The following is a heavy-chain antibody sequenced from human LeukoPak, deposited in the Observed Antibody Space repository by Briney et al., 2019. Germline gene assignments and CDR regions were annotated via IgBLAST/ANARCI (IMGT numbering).Heavy chain of an antibody. CDR1: GFTFSSYS. V-gene: IGHV3-21*01. Sequence: GGSLRLSCAASGFTFSSYSMNWVRQAPGKGLEWVSSISSRGNYIYYADSVKGRFTISRDNAKNSLYLQMNSLRAEDTAVYYCARDPYYGSGSSLDVWGKGTTVTVSS. CDR3: ARDPYYGSGSSLDV. J-gene: IGHJ6*04. CDR2: ISSRGNYI. D-gene: IGHD3-10*01.